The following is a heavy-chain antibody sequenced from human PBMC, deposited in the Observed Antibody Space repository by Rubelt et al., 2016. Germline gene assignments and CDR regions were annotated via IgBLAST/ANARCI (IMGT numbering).Heavy chain of an antibody. CDR1: GFTFSTYA. Sequence: GGGVVQPGGSLRLSCAASGFTFSTYALPWVRQAPGKGLEWVAVLSHEGSDKNYADSVKGRFPISRDNSRNTLYLQMTSLRVEETAVYFCARAPYGDIAYNHFDKWGQGTLVTVSS. V-gene: IGHV3-30*04. CDR2: LSHEGSDK. D-gene: IGHD4/OR15-4a*01. CDR3: ARAPYGDIAYNHFDK. J-gene: IGHJ4*02.